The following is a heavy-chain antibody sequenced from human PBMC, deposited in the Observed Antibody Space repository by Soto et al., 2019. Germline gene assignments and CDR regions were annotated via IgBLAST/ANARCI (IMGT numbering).Heavy chain of an antibody. CDR3: AKDYGDYVGAFDI. J-gene: IGHJ3*02. CDR2: IYYSGST. CDR1: GGSIGSYY. V-gene: IGHV4-59*01. Sequence: WETLSLTCTVSGGSIGSYYWSWIRQPPGKGLEWIGYIYYSGSTNYNPSLKSRVTISVDTSKNQFSLKLSSVTAADTAVYYCAKDYGDYVGAFDIWGQGTMVTVSS. D-gene: IGHD4-17*01.